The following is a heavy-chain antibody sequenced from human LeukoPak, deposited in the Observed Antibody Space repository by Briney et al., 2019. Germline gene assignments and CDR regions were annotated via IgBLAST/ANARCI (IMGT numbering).Heavy chain of an antibody. D-gene: IGHD3-22*01. CDR2: ISYDGSNK. CDR3: AKTYDSSGYCVDY. Sequence: GGSLRLSCAASGFTFSSYGMQWVRQAPGKGLEWVAVISYDGSNKYYADSVKGRFTISRDNSKNTLYLQMNSLRAEDTAVYYCAKTYDSSGYCVDYWGQGTLVTVSS. J-gene: IGHJ4*02. CDR1: GFTFSSYG. V-gene: IGHV3-30*18.